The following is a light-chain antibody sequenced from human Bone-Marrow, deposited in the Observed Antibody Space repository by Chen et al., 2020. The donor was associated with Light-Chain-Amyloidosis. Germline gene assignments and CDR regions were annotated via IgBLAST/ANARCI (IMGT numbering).Light chain of an antibody. V-gene: IGLV2-14*01. Sequence: QSALTQPPSVSGSPGQPSTISCAGTSSDVGGYNFVSWYQQNAGKVPRLIIYEVNHRPSGVSSRFSASKSGNTASLTISGLQTEDEGDYYCSSYRSGSYVLFGGGTKLTVL. CDR2: EVN. CDR3: SSYRSGSYVL. J-gene: IGLJ2*01. CDR1: SSDVGGYNF.